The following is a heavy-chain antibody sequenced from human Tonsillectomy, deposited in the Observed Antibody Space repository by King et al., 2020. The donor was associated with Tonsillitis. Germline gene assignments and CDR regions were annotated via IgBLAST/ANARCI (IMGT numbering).Heavy chain of an antibody. CDR1: GGSISSGGYY. V-gene: IGHV4-31*03. J-gene: IGHJ3*02. D-gene: IGHD4-11*01. CDR3: ARIPYGNSHAFDI. Sequence: VQLQESGPGLVKSSQTLSLTCTVSGGSISSGGYYWSWIRQHPGKGLEWIGYIYYSGSTYYNPSLKSRVTISVHTSKNQFSLKLSSVTAADTAGYYCARIPYGNSHAFDIWGQGTMVTVSS. CDR2: IYYSGST.